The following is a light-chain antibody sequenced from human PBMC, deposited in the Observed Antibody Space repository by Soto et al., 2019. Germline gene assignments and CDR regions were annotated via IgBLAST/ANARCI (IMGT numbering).Light chain of an antibody. CDR3: QQYGRSPAT. CDR2: GAS. J-gene: IGKJ1*01. Sequence: EIVLTQSPGTLSLSPGERATRSCRASQSVSSNYLAWYQQKPGQAPRLLILGASSRASGIPDRFSGSGSGTDFTLTIGRLEPEDFAVYYCQQYGRSPATFGQGTKVEIK. CDR1: QSVSSNY. V-gene: IGKV3-20*01.